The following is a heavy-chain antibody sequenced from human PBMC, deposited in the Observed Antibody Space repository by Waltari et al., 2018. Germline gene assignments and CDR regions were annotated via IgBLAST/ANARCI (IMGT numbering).Heavy chain of an antibody. CDR3: VRLEDCTGPGGNCYSGAPFAVDV. CDR2: INQSPNS. Sequence: QVHLQQWGAGLLRPSETLSLICAVYGGSLRGYYWGWIRQPPGKGLEWMEEINQSPNSNYNPSLRSRVHMSIDTSQNQFSLQLTSVTAADTGVYYCVRLEDCTGPGGNCYSGAPFAVDVWGQGTTVTVPS. CDR1: GGSLRGYY. V-gene: IGHV4-34*01. J-gene: IGHJ6*02. D-gene: IGHD2-8*02.